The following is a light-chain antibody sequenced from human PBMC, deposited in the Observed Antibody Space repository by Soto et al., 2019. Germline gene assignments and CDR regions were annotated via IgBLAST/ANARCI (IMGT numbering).Light chain of an antibody. CDR1: SSDVGSYNL. J-gene: IGLJ2*01. V-gene: IGLV2-23*01. CDR2: EGS. CDR3: CSYAGSSTPVV. Sequence: QSVLTQPASVSGSPGQSITISCTGTSSDVGSYNLVSWYQQHPGKAPKLMIYEGSKRPSGVSNRFSGSKSGNTASLTISGLQADDEADYYCCSYAGSSTPVVFGGGTKLTVL.